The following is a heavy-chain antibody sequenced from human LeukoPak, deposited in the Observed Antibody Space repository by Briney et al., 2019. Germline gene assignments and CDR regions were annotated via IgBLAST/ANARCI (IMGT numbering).Heavy chain of an antibody. Sequence: TSETLSLTCTVSGGSISSSSYYWGWIRQPPGKGLEWIGSIYYSGSTYYNPSLKSRVTISVDTSKNQFSLKLSSVTAADTAVYYCARQTQGYCSSTSCPGYYFDYWGQGTLVTVSS. CDR2: IYYSGST. D-gene: IGHD2-2*01. J-gene: IGHJ4*02. CDR3: ARQTQGYCSSTSCPGYYFDY. CDR1: GGSISSSSYY. V-gene: IGHV4-39*01.